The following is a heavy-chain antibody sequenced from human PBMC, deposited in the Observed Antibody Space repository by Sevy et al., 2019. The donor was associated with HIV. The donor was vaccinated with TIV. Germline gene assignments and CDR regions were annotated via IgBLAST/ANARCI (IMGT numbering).Heavy chain of an antibody. CDR1: GFTFDDYA. J-gene: IGHJ4*02. CDR3: AKSYYYGSGSPTPFDY. CDR2: ISWNSGSI. V-gene: IGHV3-9*01. Sequence: GGSLRLSCAASGFTFDDYAMHWVRQAPGKGLEWVSGISWNSGSIGYADSVKGRFTISRDNSKNTLYLQMNSLRAEDTAVYYCAKSYYYGSGSPTPFDYWGQGTLVTVSS. D-gene: IGHD3-10*01.